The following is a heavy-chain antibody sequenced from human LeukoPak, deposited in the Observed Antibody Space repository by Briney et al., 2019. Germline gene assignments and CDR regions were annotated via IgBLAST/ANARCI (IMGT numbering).Heavy chain of an antibody. D-gene: IGHD3-22*01. V-gene: IGHV3-7*01. CDR2: IKQDGSEK. CDR3: AKERVPYYYDSSGYYSLGY. CDR1: GFTFSSYW. J-gene: IGHJ4*02. Sequence: PGGSLRLSCAASGFTFSSYWMSWVRQAPGKGLEWVANIKQDGSEKYYVDSVKGRFTISRDNAKNSLYLQMNSLRAEDTAVYYCAKERVPYYYDSSGYYSLGYWGQGTLVTVSS.